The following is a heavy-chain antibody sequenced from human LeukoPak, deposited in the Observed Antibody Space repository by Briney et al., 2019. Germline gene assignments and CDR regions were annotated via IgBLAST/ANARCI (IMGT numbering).Heavy chain of an antibody. CDR2: ISSSSSTI. J-gene: IGHJ6*03. D-gene: IGHD3-3*02. Sequence: PGESLRLSCAASGFTFSSYSMNWVRQAPGKGLEWVSYISSSSSTIYYADSVKGRFTISRDNAKKSLYLQMNSLRAEDTAVYYCARREGSFVSEGYYMDVWGKGTTVIVSS. CDR3: ARREGSFVSEGYYMDV. V-gene: IGHV3-48*04. CDR1: GFTFSSYS.